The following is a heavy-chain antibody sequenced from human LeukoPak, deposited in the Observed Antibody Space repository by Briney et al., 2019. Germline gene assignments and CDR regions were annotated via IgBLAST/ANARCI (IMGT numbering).Heavy chain of an antibody. CDR1: GYTFTSYA. Sequence: RASVTVSCKASGYTFTSYAMHWVRQAPGQRLEWMGWINAGNGNTKYSQKFQGRVTITRDTSASTAYMELSSLRSEDTAVYYCARGAVVVPAAMIGGRYFDYWGQGTLVTVSS. V-gene: IGHV1-3*01. D-gene: IGHD2-2*01. CDR2: INAGNGNT. J-gene: IGHJ4*02. CDR3: ARGAVVVPAAMIGGRYFDY.